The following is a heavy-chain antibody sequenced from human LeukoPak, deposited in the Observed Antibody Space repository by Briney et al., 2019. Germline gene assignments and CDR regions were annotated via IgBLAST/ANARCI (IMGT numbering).Heavy chain of an antibody. V-gene: IGHV3-20*01. Sequence: GGSLRLSCAASGFTFDDYGMSWVRQAPGKGLEWVSGINWNGGRTGYADSVKGRFTISRDNAKNSLYLQMNSLRAEDTALYHCARGPMTTVISYGRDVWGQGTTVTVSS. CDR3: ARGPMTTVISYGRDV. CDR1: GFTFDDYG. CDR2: INWNGGRT. J-gene: IGHJ6*02. D-gene: IGHD4-17*01.